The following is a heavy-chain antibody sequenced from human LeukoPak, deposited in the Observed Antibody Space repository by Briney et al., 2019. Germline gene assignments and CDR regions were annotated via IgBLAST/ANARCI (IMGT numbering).Heavy chain of an antibody. CDR2: INHSGST. CDR1: GGSFSGYY. Sequence: PSETLSLTCAVYGGSFSGYYWSWIRQPPGKGLEWIGEINHSGSTNYNPSLKSRVTISVDTSKNQFSLKLSSVTAADTAVYYCARRPTYYYDSSGYRGYFDYWGQGTLVTVSS. CDR3: ARRPTYYYDSSGYRGYFDY. J-gene: IGHJ4*02. D-gene: IGHD3-22*01. V-gene: IGHV4-34*01.